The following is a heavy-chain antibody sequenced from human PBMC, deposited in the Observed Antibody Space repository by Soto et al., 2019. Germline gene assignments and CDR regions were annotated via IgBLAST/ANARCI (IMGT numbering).Heavy chain of an antibody. V-gene: IGHV3-43*01. CDR1: GFTFDDYT. CDR2: ISWDGGST. D-gene: IGHD5-12*01. CDR3: AKVIRDNYSGYDATVGYGMDV. J-gene: IGHJ6*02. Sequence: GGSLRLSCAASGFTFDDYTMHWVRQAPGKGLEWVSLISWDGGSTYYADSVKGRFTISRDNCKNSLYLQMNSLRTEDTALYYCAKVIRDNYSGYDATVGYGMDVWGQGTTVTVSS.